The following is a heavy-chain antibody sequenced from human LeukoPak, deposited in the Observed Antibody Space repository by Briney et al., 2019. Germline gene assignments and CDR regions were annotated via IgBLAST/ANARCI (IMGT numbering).Heavy chain of an antibody. D-gene: IGHD3-10*01. J-gene: IGHJ4*02. CDR2: IHSDGTT. CDR3: ARLRYASGSYSVFDY. CDR1: GGSLTNYY. V-gene: IGHV4-4*09. Sequence: SETLSLTCSVSGGSLTNYYWGWIRQPPGKGLEFIGYIHSDGTTNYDSSLQSRVAISLDTSKIQFSLRLYSVTATDTAVYYCARLRYASGSYSVFDYWGQGTLVTVSS.